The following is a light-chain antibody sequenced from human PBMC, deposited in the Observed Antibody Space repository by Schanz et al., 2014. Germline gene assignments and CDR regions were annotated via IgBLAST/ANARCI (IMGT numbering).Light chain of an antibody. CDR1: QNVYSY. CDR3: QHRSNWPLT. CDR2: DAS. Sequence: EVVLTQSPATLSLSPGERATLSCRASQNVYSYLAWYQQKPGQAPRLLIYDASNRATGIPARFSGSGSGTDFSLSISSLEPEDFAVYYCQHRSNWPLTFGGGTKVDI. V-gene: IGKV3-11*01. J-gene: IGKJ4*01.